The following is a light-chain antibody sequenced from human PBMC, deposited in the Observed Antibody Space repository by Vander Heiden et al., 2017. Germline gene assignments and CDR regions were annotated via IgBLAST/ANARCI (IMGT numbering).Light chain of an antibody. CDR3: QQSYSTPLT. V-gene: IGKV1-39*01. CDR2: AAS. J-gene: IGKJ4*01. Sequence: DIQMIQPQSSLSASVGDRVPITCGVVQGTSSYLDWFQQKPGKAPKLLIYAASSLQSGVPSRFSGSGSGTDFTLTISSLQPEDFATYYCQQSYSTPLTFGGGTKVEIK. CDR1: QGTSSY.